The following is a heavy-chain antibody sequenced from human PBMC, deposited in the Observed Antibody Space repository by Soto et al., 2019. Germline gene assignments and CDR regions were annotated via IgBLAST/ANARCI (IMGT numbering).Heavy chain of an antibody. CDR1: GGTFSSYA. CDR2: IIPIFGTA. V-gene: IGHV1-69*13. D-gene: IGHD2-8*01. J-gene: IGHJ4*02. Sequence: SVKVSCKASGGTFSSYAISWVRQAPGQGLEWMGGIIPIFGTANYAQKFQGRVTITADESTSTAYMELSSLRSEDTAVYYCAVPGQYCTNGVCPWIFDYWGQGTLVTVSS. CDR3: AVPGQYCTNGVCPWIFDY.